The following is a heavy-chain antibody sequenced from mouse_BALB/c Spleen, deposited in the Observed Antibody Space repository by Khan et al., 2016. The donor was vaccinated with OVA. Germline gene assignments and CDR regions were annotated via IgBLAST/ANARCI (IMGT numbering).Heavy chain of an antibody. Sequence: QVQLKESGAELAKPGASVKMSCKASGYTFTSYWMHWVKQRPGQGLEWIGYINPSSGYTEYNQNFKVKATLTAAKSSSTAYMQLSSLTSEESAVYYGESDRIDYWGQGTTLTVSS. J-gene: IGHJ2*01. CDR1: GYTFTSYW. CDR2: INPSSGYT. CDR3: ESDRIDY. V-gene: IGHV1-7*01.